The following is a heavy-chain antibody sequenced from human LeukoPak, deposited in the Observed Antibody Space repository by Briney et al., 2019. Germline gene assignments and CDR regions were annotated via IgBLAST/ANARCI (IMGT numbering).Heavy chain of an antibody. CDR2: INHSGST. D-gene: IGHD6-13*01. V-gene: IGHV4-34*01. CDR3: ARGLMWAAAGFDY. CDR1: GGSFSGYY. J-gene: IGHJ4*02. Sequence: SETLSLTCAVYGGSFSGYYWSWIRQPPGKGLEWIGEINHSGSTNYDPSLKSRVTISVDTSKNQFSLKLSSVTAADTAVYYCARGLMWAAAGFDYWGQGILVTVSS.